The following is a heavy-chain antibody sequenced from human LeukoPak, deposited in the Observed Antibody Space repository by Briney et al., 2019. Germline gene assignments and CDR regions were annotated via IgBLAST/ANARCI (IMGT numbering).Heavy chain of an antibody. D-gene: IGHD2-2*01. CDR3: AKDRQLLFAIPDAFDI. CDR1: GFTFSSYA. V-gene: IGHV3-23*01. J-gene: IGHJ3*02. CDR2: ISGSGGST. Sequence: TGGSLRLSCAASGFTFSSYAMSWVRQAPGKGLEWVSAISGSGGSTYYADSVKGRFTISRDNSKNTLYLQMNSLRAEDTAVYYCAKDRQLLFAIPDAFDIWGQGTMVTVSS.